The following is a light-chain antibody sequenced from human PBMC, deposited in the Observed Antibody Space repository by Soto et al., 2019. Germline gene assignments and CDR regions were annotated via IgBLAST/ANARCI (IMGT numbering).Light chain of an antibody. J-gene: IGKJ5*01. Sequence: EIVLPQSPATVSLSPGERATLSCRASQSVSSYLAWYQQKPGQAPRPLLYDASNRATGIPARFSGSGSGTDFTLTISSLEPEDFAVYYCQQRSNSPITFGQGTRLEI. CDR2: DAS. V-gene: IGKV3-11*01. CDR3: QQRSNSPIT. CDR1: QSVSSY.